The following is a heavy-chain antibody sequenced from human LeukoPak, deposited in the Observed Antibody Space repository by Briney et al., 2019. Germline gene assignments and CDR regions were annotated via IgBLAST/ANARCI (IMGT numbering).Heavy chain of an antibody. CDR3: AKLPTYYYDSSGYYYAAWSDY. CDR2: ISHDGSNK. CDR1: GFTLSSYW. D-gene: IGHD3-22*01. Sequence: GGSLRLSCEASGFTLSSYWMSWVRQAPAKGLEWVAVISHDGSNKHHADSVKGRFTISRDNSKNTLYLQMNSLKDADTAVYYCAKLPTYYYDSSGYYYAAWSDYWGQGTLVTVSS. J-gene: IGHJ4*02. V-gene: IGHV3-30*18.